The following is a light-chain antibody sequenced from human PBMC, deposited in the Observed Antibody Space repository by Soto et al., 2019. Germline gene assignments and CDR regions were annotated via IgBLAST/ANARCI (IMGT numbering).Light chain of an antibody. CDR1: SSDVGGYDY. CDR3: ISYAGSNIYV. V-gene: IGLV2-11*01. CDR2: DVS. Sequence: QSVLTQPRSVSGSPGQSVTISCTGTSSDVGGYDYVSWYQQHPGKAPQLMIYDVSERPSGVPDRFSGSKSGNTASLTVSGLQAEDEADYYCISYAGSNIYVFGPGTKVTVL. J-gene: IGLJ1*01.